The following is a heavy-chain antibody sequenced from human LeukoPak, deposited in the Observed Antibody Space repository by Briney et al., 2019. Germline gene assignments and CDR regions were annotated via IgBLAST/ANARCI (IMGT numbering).Heavy chain of an antibody. D-gene: IGHD1-26*01. J-gene: IGHJ3*01. CDR3: GRSPYSESYYGDALDF. V-gene: IGHV3-48*03. CDR1: GFTFSIYE. Sequence: QAGGSLRLSCTASGFTFSIYEMNWVRQAPGKGLEWVSYISSSGSTTYYADSVKGRFTISRDNAKKSLYLQMNSLRAEDTAVYYCGRSPYSESYYGDALDFWGQGTMVTVSS. CDR2: ISSSGSTT.